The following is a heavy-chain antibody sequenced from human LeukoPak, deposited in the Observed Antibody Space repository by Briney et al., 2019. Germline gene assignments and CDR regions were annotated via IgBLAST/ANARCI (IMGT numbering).Heavy chain of an antibody. Sequence: ASVKVSCKASGYTFTGSFMHWVRQAPGQGLEWMGWINCNTGGTKFAQKFQGRVTMTRDTSISTAYMELSSLRSEDTAVYYCARADPVGYWGQGTRVTVSS. CDR1: GYTFTGSF. CDR2: INCNTGGT. CDR3: ARADPVGY. V-gene: IGHV1-2*02. J-gene: IGHJ4*02.